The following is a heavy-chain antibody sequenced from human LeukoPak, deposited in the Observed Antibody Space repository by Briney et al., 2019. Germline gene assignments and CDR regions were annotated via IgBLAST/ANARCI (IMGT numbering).Heavy chain of an antibody. V-gene: IGHV3-30-3*01. CDR1: GFSFSNYA. Sequence: GGSLRLSCAASGFSFSNYAIHWVRQAPGKGLEWVAVISYDGSNDYYTDSVKGRFTISRDNSKNTVYLLMNSLRAEDTAVYYCARDLKDCSTVSCSLWANNYLDSWGQGTLVTVSS. D-gene: IGHD2-2*01. J-gene: IGHJ4*02. CDR3: ARDLKDCSTVSCSLWANNYLDS. CDR2: ISYDGSND.